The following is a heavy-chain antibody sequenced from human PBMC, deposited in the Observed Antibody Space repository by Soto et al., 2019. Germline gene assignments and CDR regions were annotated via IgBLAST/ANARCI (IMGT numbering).Heavy chain of an antibody. V-gene: IGHV1-3*01. D-gene: IGHD2-15*01. Sequence: QVQLVQSGAEVKKPGASVKISCKASGYTFTSYAMHWVRQAPGQRLEWMGWINAAKGDTKYSQKFQGRVTITRDTSASTAYMALSSLRSEDTAVYYCARGTCSGSSSYSFHFDYWGQGTLVTVSS. CDR1: GYTFTSYA. J-gene: IGHJ4*02. CDR3: ARGTCSGSSSYSFHFDY. CDR2: INAAKGDT.